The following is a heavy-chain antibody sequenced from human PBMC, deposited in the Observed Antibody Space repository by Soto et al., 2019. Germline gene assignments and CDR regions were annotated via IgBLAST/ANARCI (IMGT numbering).Heavy chain of an antibody. D-gene: IGHD5-18*01. CDR3: ARDRGGDTAMVFDY. CDR2: IIPIFGTA. J-gene: IGHJ4*02. CDR1: GGTFSSYA. Sequence: QVQLVQSGAEVKKPGSSVKVSCKASGGTFSSYAISRVRQAPGQGLEWMGGIIPIFGTANYAQKFQGRVTITADESTSTAYMELSSLRSEDTAVYYCARDRGGDTAMVFDYWGQGTLVTVSS. V-gene: IGHV1-69*01.